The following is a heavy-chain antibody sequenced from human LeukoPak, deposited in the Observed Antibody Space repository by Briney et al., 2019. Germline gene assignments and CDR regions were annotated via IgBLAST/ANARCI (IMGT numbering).Heavy chain of an antibody. CDR3: ARSESGVQYFQHYFYIDA. CDR2: IYYRGST. J-gene: IGHJ6*03. D-gene: IGHD2-2*01. CDR1: NGDINNYY. Sequence: SETLSLTCTVSNGDINNYYWSWVRQTPGKGLEWIDYIYYRGSTKYNPSLKSRVTISIDTSNDQVSLRLNSLTAADTAVYYCARSESGVQYFQHYFYIDAWGKGTTVTVSS. V-gene: IGHV4-59*01.